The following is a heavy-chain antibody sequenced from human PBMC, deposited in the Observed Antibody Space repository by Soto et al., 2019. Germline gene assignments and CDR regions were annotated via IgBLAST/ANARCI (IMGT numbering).Heavy chain of an antibody. CDR2: IYYSGDT. CDR1: GGSISSDSFY. CDR3: ARNQPQRYCSGGTCRPAYGMDV. Sequence: SETLSLTCTVSGGSISSDSFYWAWIRQPPGKGLEWIGIIYYSGDTYYNPSLAGRLTMSVDTSNQFSLTLRSVTAADTALYYCARNQPQRYCSGGTCRPAYGMDVWGQGTTVTVS. J-gene: IGHJ6*02. V-gene: IGHV4-39*01. D-gene: IGHD2-15*01.